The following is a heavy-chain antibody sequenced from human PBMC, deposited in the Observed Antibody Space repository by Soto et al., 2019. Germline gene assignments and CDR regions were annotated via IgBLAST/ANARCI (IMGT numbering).Heavy chain of an antibody. J-gene: IGHJ6*02. D-gene: IGHD2-15*01. CDR3: ARGRSVVAATPNYYYYGMDV. Sequence: GGSLRLSCAASGFTFSSYWMHWVRQAPGKGLVWVSRINSDGSSTSYADSVKGRFTISRDNAKNTLYLQMNSLRAEDTAVYYCARGRSVVAATPNYYYYGMDVWGQGTTVTVSS. V-gene: IGHV3-74*01. CDR2: INSDGSST. CDR1: GFTFSSYW.